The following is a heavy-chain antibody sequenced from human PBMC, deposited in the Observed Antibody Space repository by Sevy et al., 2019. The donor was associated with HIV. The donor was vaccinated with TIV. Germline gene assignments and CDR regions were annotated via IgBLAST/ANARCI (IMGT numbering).Heavy chain of an antibody. V-gene: IGHV3-23*01. CDR3: AKDHDNNWFDP. CDR2: ISVSGGST. D-gene: IGHD3-9*01. J-gene: IGHJ5*02. Sequence: GGSLRLSCAASGFTFNIYAMTWVRQAPGKGLEWVSTISVSGGSTYYADSGKGRFTISRDNSKNTLYLQMNSLRAEDTAVYYCAKDHDNNWFDPWGQGTLVTVSS. CDR1: GFTFNIYA.